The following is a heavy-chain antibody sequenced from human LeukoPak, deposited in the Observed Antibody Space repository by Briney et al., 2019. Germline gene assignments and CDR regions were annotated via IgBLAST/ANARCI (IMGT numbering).Heavy chain of an antibody. V-gene: IGHV3-15*01. J-gene: IGHJ4*02. D-gene: IGHD1-26*01. Sequence: NAGGSLRLSCAASGFTFSNAWMSWVRQAPGKGLEWVGRIKSKTDGGTTDYAAPVKDRFTISRDDSKNTLYLQMNSLKTEDTAVYCCTTDRYSGGYWVICDYWGQGTLVTVSS. CDR1: GFTFSNAW. CDR2: IKSKTDGGTT. CDR3: TTDRYSGGYWVICDY.